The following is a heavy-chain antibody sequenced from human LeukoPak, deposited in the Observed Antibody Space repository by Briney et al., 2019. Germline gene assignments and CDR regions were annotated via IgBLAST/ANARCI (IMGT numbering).Heavy chain of an antibody. D-gene: IGHD5-12*01. CDR3: TKWSGYGDS. CDR2: ISASGDAT. CDR1: GFTFSAYA. V-gene: IGHV3-23*01. J-gene: IGHJ4*02. Sequence: TGGSLRLSCEASGFTFSAYAMTWVRQAPGKGLEWVSGISASGDATFYADSVKGRFTIPRDNSKNTVDLQMNSLRAEDTAVYYCTKWSGYGDSWGQGTLVTVSS.